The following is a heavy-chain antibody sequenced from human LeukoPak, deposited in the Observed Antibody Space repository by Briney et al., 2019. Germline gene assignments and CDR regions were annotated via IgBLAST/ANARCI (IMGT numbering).Heavy chain of an antibody. Sequence: ASVKVSCKASGYTFTSYYMHWVRQAPGQGLEWMGIINPSGGSTSYAQKFQGRVTMTRDTSTSTVYMELSSLRSEDTAVYYCARDSYQLLSRYYYGMDVWGKGTTVTVSS. CDR3: ARDSYQLLSRYYYGMDV. D-gene: IGHD2-2*01. CDR2: INPSGGST. CDR1: GYTFTSYY. J-gene: IGHJ6*04. V-gene: IGHV1-46*01.